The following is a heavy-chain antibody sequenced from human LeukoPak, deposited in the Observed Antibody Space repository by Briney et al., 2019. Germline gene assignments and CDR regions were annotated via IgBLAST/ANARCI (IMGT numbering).Heavy chain of an antibody. D-gene: IGHD1-7*01. CDR2: ISGSGDNT. CDR3: ARWWRNSGNYDS. Sequence: GGSLRLSCAPSIPAFSILAVRWVRQAPRKGLEWVSAISGSGDNTYYTDSVRDRFTISRDNSKNTVFLQMNSLSAEDTSVYYCARWWRNSGNYDSWGEASLVAVSS. J-gene: IGHJ5*02. V-gene: IGHV3-23*01. CDR1: IPAFSILA.